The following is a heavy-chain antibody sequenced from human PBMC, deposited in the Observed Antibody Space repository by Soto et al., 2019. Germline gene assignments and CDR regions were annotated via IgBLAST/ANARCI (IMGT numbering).Heavy chain of an antibody. CDR1: GYTFTSYG. V-gene: IGHV1-18*01. CDR2: ISAYNGNT. J-gene: IGHJ4*02. Sequence: QVQLVQSGAEVKKPGASVKVSCKASGYTFTSYGISWVRQAPGQGLEWMGWISAYNGNTNYAQKLQGRVTMTTDTSTSKAYMELRRLRSDDTAVYYCARDGRRYCTNGVCYTGDYWGQGTLVTVSS. D-gene: IGHD2-8*01. CDR3: ARDGRRYCTNGVCYTGDY.